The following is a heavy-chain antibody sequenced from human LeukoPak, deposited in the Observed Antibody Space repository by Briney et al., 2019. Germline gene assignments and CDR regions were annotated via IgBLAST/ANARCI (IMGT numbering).Heavy chain of an antibody. V-gene: IGHV1-2*02. D-gene: IGHD1-26*01. CDR3: ARPWEITMSERSYNWFDS. CDR2: INPNSGGT. CDR1: GYTFTAYY. J-gene: IGHJ5*01. Sequence: ASVKVSFKASGYTFTAYYIHWVRQAPGQGVEWMGRINPNSGGTNYAQKFQGRVTITRDTSISTAYMELSRLRSDDTAVYYCARPWEITMSERSYNWFDSWGQGTLVTVSS.